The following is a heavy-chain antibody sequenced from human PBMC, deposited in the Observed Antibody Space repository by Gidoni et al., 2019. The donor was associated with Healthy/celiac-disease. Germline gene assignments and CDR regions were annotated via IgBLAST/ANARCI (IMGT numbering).Heavy chain of an antibody. CDR1: GDSVSSNSAA. Sequence: QVQLQQSGPGLVKPSQTLSLTCAISGDSVSSNSAAWNWIRQSPSRGLEWLGRTYYRSKWYNDYAVSVKSRITINPDTSKNQFSLQLNSVTPEDTAVYYCARFVPGDYVPPTKYYYMDVWGKGTTVTVSS. CDR3: ARFVPGDYVPPTKYYYMDV. V-gene: IGHV6-1*01. J-gene: IGHJ6*03. CDR2: TYYRSKWYN. D-gene: IGHD4-17*01.